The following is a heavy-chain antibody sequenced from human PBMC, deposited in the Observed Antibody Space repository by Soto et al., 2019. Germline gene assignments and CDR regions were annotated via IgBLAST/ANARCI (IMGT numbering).Heavy chain of an antibody. D-gene: IGHD3-3*01. CDR3: ARNTYYDFWSGYYQKSYYFDY. J-gene: IGHJ4*02. Sequence: GGSLRLSCAASGFTFSSYSMNWVRQAPGKGLEWVSYISSSSSTIYYADYVKGRFTISRDNAKNSLYLQMNSLRAEDTAVYYCARNTYYDFWSGYYQKSYYFDYWGQGTLVTVSS. CDR1: GFTFSSYS. V-gene: IGHV3-48*01. CDR2: ISSSSSTI.